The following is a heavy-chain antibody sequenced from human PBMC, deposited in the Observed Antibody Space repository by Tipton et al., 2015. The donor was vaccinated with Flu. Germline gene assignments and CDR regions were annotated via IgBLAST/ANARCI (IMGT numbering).Heavy chain of an antibody. Sequence: QVQLVQSGAEVKKPGASVKVSCKASGYTFTSYGISWVRQAPGQGLEWMGWISAYNGNTNYAQKLQGRVTMTTDTSTSTVYMELRSLRSDDTAVYYCASGGSGSYYNRIGSPGTVWGQGTLVTVSS. CDR3: ASGGSGSYYNRIGSPGTV. CDR1: GYTFTSYG. V-gene: IGHV1-18*01. D-gene: IGHD3-10*01. CDR2: ISAYNGNT. J-gene: IGHJ4*02.